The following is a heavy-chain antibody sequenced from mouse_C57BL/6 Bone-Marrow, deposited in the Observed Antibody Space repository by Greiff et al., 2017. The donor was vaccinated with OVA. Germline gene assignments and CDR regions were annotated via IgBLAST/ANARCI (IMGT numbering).Heavy chain of an antibody. CDR3: AKEGCDGLGFDY. V-gene: IGHV2-5*01. J-gene: IGHJ2*01. D-gene: IGHD2-3*01. CDR1: GFSFTSYG. Sequence: QVQLQQSGPGLVQPSQSLSISCTASGFSFTSYGVHWVRQSPGKGLEWLGVIWSGGSTDYNAAFMTRLSITKDNSKSQVFFKMNSLQADDTAIYYCAKEGCDGLGFDYWGQGTTLTVSS. CDR2: IWSGGST.